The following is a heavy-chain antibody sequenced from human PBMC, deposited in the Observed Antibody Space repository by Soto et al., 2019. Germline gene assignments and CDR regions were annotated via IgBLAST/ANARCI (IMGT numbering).Heavy chain of an antibody. V-gene: IGHV1-46*03. CDR2: INPSGGST. CDR1: GYTFTSYY. CDR3: ARGPYYYDSSGYYWFDY. Sequence: ASVKVSCKASGYTFTSYYMHWVRQAPGQGLEWMGIINPSGGSTSYAQKFQGRVTMTRDTSTSTVYMELSSLRSEDTAVYFCARGPYYYDSSGYYWFDYWGQGTLVTVSS. D-gene: IGHD3-22*01. J-gene: IGHJ5*01.